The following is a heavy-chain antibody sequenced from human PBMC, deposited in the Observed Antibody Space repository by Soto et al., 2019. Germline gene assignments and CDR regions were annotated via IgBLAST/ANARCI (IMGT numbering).Heavy chain of an antibody. V-gene: IGHV3-53*01. J-gene: IGHJ6*02. CDR2: IKSGDNA. CDR3: AIVSGFIFLVPAAHYGMDV. Sequence: PGESLKISCAASGFTVSSNYMGWVRQAPGKGLEWVSFIKSGDNAYYADSVRGRFTVSRHESKNTLYLQMNSLRTEDKTVYYCAIVSGFIFLVPAAHYGMDVWGQGTTVTVSS. D-gene: IGHD2-2*01. CDR1: GFTVSSNY.